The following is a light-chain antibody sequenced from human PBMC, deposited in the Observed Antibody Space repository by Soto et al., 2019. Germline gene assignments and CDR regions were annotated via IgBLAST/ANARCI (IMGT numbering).Light chain of an antibody. CDR2: GAS. V-gene: IGKV3-15*01. CDR1: QSVSSN. CDR3: QQYNNWPWWT. J-gene: IGKJ1*01. Sequence: EIVMTQSPATLSVSPGERATLSCRASQSVSSNLAWYQQKPGQAPRLLIYGASTRATGIPARFSGSGSGTEFTLTISSLQSEYFAVYYCQQYNNWPWWTFGEGTKVEI.